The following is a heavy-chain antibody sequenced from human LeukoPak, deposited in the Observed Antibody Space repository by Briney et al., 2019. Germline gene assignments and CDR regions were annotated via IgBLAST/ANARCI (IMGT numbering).Heavy chain of an antibody. CDR2: ITGSGGST. D-gene: IGHD3-22*01. CDR3: AKDQAGYYYESFDY. J-gene: IGHJ4*02. Sequence: PGGSLRLSCAASGFTFSNYAMSWVRQAPEKGLEWVSAITGSGGSTYYADSVKGRFTISRDNSKNTLYLQMNSLRAEVTAVYYCAKDQAGYYYESFDYWGQGTLVTVSS. V-gene: IGHV3-23*01. CDR1: GFTFSNYA.